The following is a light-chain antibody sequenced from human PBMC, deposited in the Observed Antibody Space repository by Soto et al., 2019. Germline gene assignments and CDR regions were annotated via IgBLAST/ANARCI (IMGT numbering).Light chain of an antibody. CDR3: QQHINWPLT. V-gene: IGKV3-11*01. J-gene: IGKJ4*01. CDR1: QSINRH. CDR2: DAS. Sequence: EIVLTQSPATLSLSPGERATLSCRASQSINRHLAWYRQKPGQAPRLLIYDASNRATGIPARFSGSGSGADFTLTISSLEPEDFALYYCQQHINWPLTFGGGTKVDIK.